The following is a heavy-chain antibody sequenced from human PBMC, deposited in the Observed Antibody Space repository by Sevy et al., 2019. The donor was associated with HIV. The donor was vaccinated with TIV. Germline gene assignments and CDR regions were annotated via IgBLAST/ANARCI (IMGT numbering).Heavy chain of an antibody. CDR1: GFTFSSYG. CDR3: AKDQKGVTQGVFDI. J-gene: IGHJ3*02. Sequence: GGSLRLSCAASGFTFSSYGMHWVRQAPGKGLEWVAVISYDGSNKYYADSVKGRFTISRDNSKNTLYLQMNSLRAEDTAVYYCAKDQKGVTQGVFDIWGQGTMVTVSS. CDR2: ISYDGSNK. V-gene: IGHV3-30*18. D-gene: IGHD3-10*01.